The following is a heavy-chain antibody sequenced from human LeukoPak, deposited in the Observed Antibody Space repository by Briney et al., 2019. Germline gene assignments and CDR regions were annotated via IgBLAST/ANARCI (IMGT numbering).Heavy chain of an antibody. J-gene: IGHJ6*02. D-gene: IGHD6-19*01. V-gene: IGHV4-59*08. CDR3: ARSIVVAGIVSDYYYYAMDV. CDR1: GASISSYY. CDR2: IYYSGST. Sequence: PSETLSLTCTVSGASISSYYWSWIRQPPGKGLEWIGYIYYSGSTTYNPSLKSRVTISLQTSKKQFSLKLSSVTAEYTAVYYCARSIVVAGIVSDYYYYAMDVWGQGTTVTVSS.